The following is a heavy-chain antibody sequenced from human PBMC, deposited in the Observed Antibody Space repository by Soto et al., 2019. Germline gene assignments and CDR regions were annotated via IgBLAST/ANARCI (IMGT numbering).Heavy chain of an antibody. CDR3: SRSPGGLTVATYYFDY. V-gene: IGHV2-70*04. D-gene: IGHD4-17*01. J-gene: IGHJ4*02. CDR1: GFSLSTTGVR. Sequence: SGPTLVNPTQTLTLTCTFSGFSLSTTGVRVSWIRQPPGKALEWLARIDWDDDKFYSPSLKTRLTISKDTSKNQVVLTMTNMDPMDTATYYCSRSPGGLTVATYYFDYWGQGILVTV. CDR2: IDWDDDK.